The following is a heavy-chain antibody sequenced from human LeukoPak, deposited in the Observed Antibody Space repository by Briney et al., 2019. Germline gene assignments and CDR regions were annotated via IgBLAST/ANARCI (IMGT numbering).Heavy chain of an antibody. V-gene: IGHV3-23*01. CDR2: ITANSGST. J-gene: IGHJ3*02. D-gene: IGHD4/OR15-4a*01. CDR3: AMVLNSGGAFDM. CDR1: GFTFTTYA. Sequence: RAGGSLRLSCAASGFTFTTYAMNWVRQAPGKGLEWVSGITANSGSTYYADSVQGRFAVSRDNSKNTVYLRMSGLRADDTAVYYRAMVLNSGGAFDMLGQGTMVIVSS.